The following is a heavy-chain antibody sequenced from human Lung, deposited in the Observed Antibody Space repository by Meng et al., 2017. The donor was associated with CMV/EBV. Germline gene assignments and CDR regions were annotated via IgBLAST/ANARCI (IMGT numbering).Heavy chain of an antibody. CDR2: ITPLVGSA. Sequence: SVKVSCKASGGTLNTYVINWVRQAPGQGLEWMGGITPLVGSADYAQKFQGRVTISTDEPTTTAYMDLSSLRSDDTAVYYCAKEGEATSSSWRDCFDPWGQGTLVTVSS. CDR1: GGTLNTYV. CDR3: AKEGEATSSSWRDCFDP. J-gene: IGHJ5*02. V-gene: IGHV1-69*05. D-gene: IGHD2-2*01.